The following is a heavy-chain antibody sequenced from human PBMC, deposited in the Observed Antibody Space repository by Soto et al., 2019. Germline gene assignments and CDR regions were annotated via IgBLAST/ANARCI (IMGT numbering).Heavy chain of an antibody. J-gene: IGHJ4*02. Sequence: QVQLQQWGAGRVKPSETLSLVCAVSGGSFSGYYWSWIRQPPGKGLEWIGEINHSGTTNYNPSLKSRVTISVDTSKNLFSLTLSSVTAADTAVYYCARLIEYAASVDYWGQGTLVTVSS. CDR2: INHSGTT. V-gene: IGHV4-34*01. CDR3: ARLIEYAASVDY. CDR1: GGSFSGYY. D-gene: IGHD3-22*01.